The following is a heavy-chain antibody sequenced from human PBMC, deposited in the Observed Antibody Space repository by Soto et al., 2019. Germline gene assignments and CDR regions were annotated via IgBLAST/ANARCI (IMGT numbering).Heavy chain of an antibody. D-gene: IGHD3-22*01. Sequence: QITLKESGPTLVKPTQTLTLTCTFSGFSLSTSGVGVGWIRQPPGKALEWLAPIYWDDDKRYSPSLKSRLTITKDTSKHQVVLTMTNMDPVDTATYYCAHSLIGYYYDSSGSNWFDPWGQGTLVTVSS. CDR3: AHSLIGYYYDSSGSNWFDP. J-gene: IGHJ5*02. V-gene: IGHV2-5*02. CDR1: GFSLSTSGVG. CDR2: IYWDDDK.